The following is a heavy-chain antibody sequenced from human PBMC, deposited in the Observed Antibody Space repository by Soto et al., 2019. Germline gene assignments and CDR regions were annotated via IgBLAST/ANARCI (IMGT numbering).Heavy chain of an antibody. J-gene: IGHJ4*02. V-gene: IGHV3-15*01. CDR3: TADLSPPEGPSYPIDY. Sequence: EVQLVESGGGLVTPGGSLRLSCVVSGFTFNNAWMNWVRQAPGKGLEWVGRMKSNGATDYAAFVKGRFTFSGDDSRGTLYLQMNSLETEDTAVYYCTADLSPPEGPSYPIDYWGQGTLVTVSS. CDR1: GFTFNNAW. D-gene: IGHD1-26*01. CDR2: MKSNGAT.